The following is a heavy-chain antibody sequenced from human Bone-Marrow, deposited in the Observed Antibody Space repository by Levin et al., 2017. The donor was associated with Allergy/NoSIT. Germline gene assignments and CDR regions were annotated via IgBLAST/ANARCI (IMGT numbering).Heavy chain of an antibody. V-gene: IGHV3-30*18. D-gene: IGHD6-19*01. CDR1: GFTFSSYG. J-gene: IGHJ4*02. Sequence: GGSLRLSCAASGFTFSSYGMHWVRQAPGKGLEWVAVISYDGSNKYYADSVKGRFTISRDNSKNTLYLQMNSLRAEDTAVYYCAKVDSGSSGWARDYWGQGTLVTVSS. CDR2: ISYDGSNK. CDR3: AKVDSGSSGWARDY.